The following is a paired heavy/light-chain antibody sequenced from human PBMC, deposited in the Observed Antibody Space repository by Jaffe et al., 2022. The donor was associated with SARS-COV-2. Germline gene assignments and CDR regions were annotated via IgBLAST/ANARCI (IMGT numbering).Light chain of an antibody. Sequence: SYELTQPPSVSVSPGQTARITCSGDVFPEQYSYWYQQKPGQAPTLVIYKDSERPSGIPERFSGSSSGTTVTLTISGVQAEDEADYHCQSADNSGTFSHVVFGGGTQLTVL. V-gene: IGLV3-25*03. CDR1: VFPEQY. CDR2: KDS. CDR3: QSADNSGTFSHVV. J-gene: IGLJ2*01.
Heavy chain of an antibody. Sequence: EVQLVQSGAVVKKFGESLKISCKASGYSFASDWVGWVRQLPGKGLEWMGIIHPGDSDTRYSPSFEGQVTISADESISTAYLQWSRLKVSDTARYYCARRKGHYYVTRNYFDSYGVDVWGQGTTVIVSS. V-gene: IGHV5-51*01. D-gene: IGHD3-22*01. J-gene: IGHJ6*02. CDR1: GYSFASDW. CDR3: ARRKGHYYVTRNYFDSYGVDV. CDR2: IHPGDSDT.